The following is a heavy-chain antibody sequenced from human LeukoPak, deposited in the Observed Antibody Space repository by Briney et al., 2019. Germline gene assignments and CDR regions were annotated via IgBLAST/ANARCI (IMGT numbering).Heavy chain of an antibody. CDR3: ARNSYGYGGWFDP. V-gene: IGHV4-30-2*01. CDR1: GGSISSGGYC. D-gene: IGHD5-18*01. J-gene: IGHJ5*02. Sequence: SETLSLTCAVSGGSISSGGYCWSWIRQPPGKGLEWIGYIYQSGSTYYNPSLKSRVTISVDRSKNQFSLKLSSVTAADTAVYYCARNSYGYGGWFDPWGQGTLVTVSS. CDR2: IYQSGST.